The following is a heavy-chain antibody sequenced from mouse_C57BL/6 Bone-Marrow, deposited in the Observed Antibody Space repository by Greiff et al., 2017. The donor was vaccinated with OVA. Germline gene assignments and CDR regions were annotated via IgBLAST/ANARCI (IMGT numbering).Heavy chain of an antibody. V-gene: IGHV1-18*01. CDR2: INPNNGGT. Sequence: EVQLQQSGPELVKPGASVKIPCKASGYTFTDYNMDWVKQSHGKSLEWIGDINPNNGGTISNQKFKGKATLTVDKSSSTAYMELRSLTSEDTAVYYCARRTYYRGSWYFDVWGTGTTVTVSS. CDR3: ARRTYYRGSWYFDV. J-gene: IGHJ1*03. D-gene: IGHD2-14*01. CDR1: GYTFTDYN.